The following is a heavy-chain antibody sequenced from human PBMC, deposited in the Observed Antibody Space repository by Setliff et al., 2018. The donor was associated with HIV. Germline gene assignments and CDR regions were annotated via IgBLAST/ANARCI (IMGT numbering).Heavy chain of an antibody. V-gene: IGHV3-23*01. Sequence: GGSLRLSCAASGLTFSSYAMSWVRQAPGKGLEWVSSISGSGGSTYYADSVKGRFTISRDNSKNTLSLQMSSLRAEDTAVYFCAKGFYYDTGDGRVRAFDIWGQGTMVTVSS. D-gene: IGHD3-22*01. CDR1: GLTFSSYA. CDR3: AKGFYYDTGDGRVRAFDI. J-gene: IGHJ3*02. CDR2: ISGSGGST.